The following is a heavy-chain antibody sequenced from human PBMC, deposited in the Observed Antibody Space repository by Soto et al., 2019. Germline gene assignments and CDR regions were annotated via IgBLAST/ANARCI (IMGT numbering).Heavy chain of an antibody. D-gene: IGHD5-18*01. Sequence: DVQLLQSGGGLVQPGGSLRVSCAASGFSVSSHSMTWVRQAPGKGLEYVAGISVGGDKEFYADSVRGRFTVSRDNSKNILYLQMDSVSVDDTAIYYCSRWDGYGDYWGQGTLVTVSS. CDR3: SRWDGYGDY. J-gene: IGHJ4*02. CDR2: ISVGGDKE. V-gene: IGHV3-23*01. CDR1: GFSVSSHS.